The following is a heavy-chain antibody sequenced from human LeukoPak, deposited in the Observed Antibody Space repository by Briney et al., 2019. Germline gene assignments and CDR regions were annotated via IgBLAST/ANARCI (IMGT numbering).Heavy chain of an antibody. CDR1: GFTFSSYG. CDR2: ISYDGSNK. V-gene: IGHV3-30*18. D-gene: IGHD6-13*01. J-gene: IGHJ4*02. CDR3: AKGGYSSSRTLDY. Sequence: PGRSLRLSCAASGFTFSSYGMHWVRQAPGKGLEWVAVISYDGSNKYYADSVKGRFTISRDNSKNTLYLQMNSLRAEDTAVYYCAKGGYSSSRTLDYWGQGTLVTVSS.